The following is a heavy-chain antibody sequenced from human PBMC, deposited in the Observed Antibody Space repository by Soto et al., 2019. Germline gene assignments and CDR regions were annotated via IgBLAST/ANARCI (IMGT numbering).Heavy chain of an antibody. Sequence: EVQLVESGGGLVQPGGSLRLSCAASGFTFNTYWMTWVRQAPGKGLEWVANIKQDGSKNYYVDSVKGRFTISRDNAESSLYLQMNSLRAEDTAVYYCARGAFPTWGSYPLDYWGQGTLVTVSS. CDR2: IKQDGSKN. J-gene: IGHJ4*02. CDR3: ARGAFPTWGSYPLDY. D-gene: IGHD3-16*02. V-gene: IGHV3-7*04. CDR1: GFTFNTYW.